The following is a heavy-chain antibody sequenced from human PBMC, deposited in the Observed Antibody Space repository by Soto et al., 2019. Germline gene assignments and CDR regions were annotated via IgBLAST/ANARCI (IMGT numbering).Heavy chain of an antibody. J-gene: IGHJ4*02. Sequence: ASVKVSCKASGYTFTSYGISWVRQAPGQGLEWMGWISAYNGNTKYVQKLQGRVTMTTDTSTSTAYMELRSLRSDDTAVYCCARDLAAGMIDYWRQGTLVTVSS. CDR3: ARDLAAGMIDY. V-gene: IGHV1-18*01. CDR1: GYTFTSYG. D-gene: IGHD6-13*01. CDR2: ISAYNGNT.